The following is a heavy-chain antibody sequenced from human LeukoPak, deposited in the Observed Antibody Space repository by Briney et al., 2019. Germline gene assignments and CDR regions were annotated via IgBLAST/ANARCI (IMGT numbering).Heavy chain of an antibody. J-gene: IGHJ4*02. V-gene: IGHV3-23*01. CDR1: GFIFGNYW. Sequence: GGSPRLSCAASGFIFGNYWMSWVRQAPGKGPEWVSAISGSGGSTYYADSVKGRFTISRDNSKNTLYLQMNSLRAEDTAVYYCARGSSWDNYFDYWGQGTLVTVSS. CDR2: ISGSGGST. CDR3: ARGSSWDNYFDY. D-gene: IGHD6-13*01.